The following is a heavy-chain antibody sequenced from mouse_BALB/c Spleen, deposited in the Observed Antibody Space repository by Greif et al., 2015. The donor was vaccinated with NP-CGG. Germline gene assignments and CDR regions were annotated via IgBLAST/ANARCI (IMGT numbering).Heavy chain of an antibody. V-gene: IGHV1-15*01. CDR1: GYTFTDYE. Sequence: QVQLQQSGAELVRPGASVTLSCKASGYTFTDYEMHWVKQTPVHGLEWIGAIDPETGGTAYNQKFKGKATLTADKSSSTAYMELRSLTSEDSAVYYCTVSGAMDYWGQGTSVTVSS. CDR3: TVSGAMDY. CDR2: IDPETGGT. D-gene: IGHD4-1*01. J-gene: IGHJ4*01.